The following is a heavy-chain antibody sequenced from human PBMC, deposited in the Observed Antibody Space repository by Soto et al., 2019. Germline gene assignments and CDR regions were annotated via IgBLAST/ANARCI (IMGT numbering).Heavy chain of an antibody. Sequence: QVQLVQSGAEVKKPGASVKVSCKAFGYTLTNYYMHWVRQAPGQGPECMGIINPSGGETHNAQKFQCSLTITKHPSTRKVYMALSSLRSEDTAVYYCARNPAFTTVVTQDWYFDLWGRGTLVTVSS. V-gene: IGHV1-46*01. J-gene: IGHJ2*01. CDR2: INPSGGET. CDR3: ARNPAFTTVVTQDWYFDL. CDR1: GYTLTNYY. D-gene: IGHD4-17*01.